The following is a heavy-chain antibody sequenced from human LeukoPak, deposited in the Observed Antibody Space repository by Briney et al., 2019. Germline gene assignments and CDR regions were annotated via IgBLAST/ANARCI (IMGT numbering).Heavy chain of an antibody. V-gene: IGHV4-34*01. D-gene: IGHD6-13*01. CDR1: GGSFSGYY. CDR3: ARYSAAAASYSDY. Sequence: PSETLSLTCAVYGGSFSGYYWSWIRQPPGKGLEWIGEINHSGSTNYNSSLKSRVTISVDTSKNQFSLKLSSVTAADTAVYYCARYSAAAASYSDYWGQGTLVTVSS. CDR2: INHSGST. J-gene: IGHJ4*02.